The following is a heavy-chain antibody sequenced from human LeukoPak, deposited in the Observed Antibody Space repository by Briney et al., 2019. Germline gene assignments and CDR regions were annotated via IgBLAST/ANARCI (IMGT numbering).Heavy chain of an antibody. D-gene: IGHD1-1*01. CDR2: ISYDGNNI. CDR3: ARDQPEHNLPSDY. V-gene: IGHV3-30-3*01. Sequence: PGTSLPLSCAASGFTFSSYAMHWVRQAPGKGLQWVAFISYDGNNIHYADSVKGRFTISRDNSKNTLYLQMNSLRLEDTAVFYCARDQPEHNLPSDYWGQGTGDRVSS. CDR1: GFTFSSYA. J-gene: IGHJ4*02.